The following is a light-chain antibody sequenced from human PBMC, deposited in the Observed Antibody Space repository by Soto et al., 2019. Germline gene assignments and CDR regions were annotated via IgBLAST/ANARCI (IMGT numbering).Light chain of an antibody. CDR2: DVN. CDR3: SSISTISTFA. CDR1: SSDVGAFNH. V-gene: IGLV2-14*03. Sequence: QSALTQPASVSGSPGQSIAISCTRTSSDVGAFNHVSWYQQHPGEAPKLLIYDVNNRPSGVSDRFSGSKSGNTASLTISGLQADDEADYYCSSISTISTFAFGGGTQLTVL. J-gene: IGLJ2*01.